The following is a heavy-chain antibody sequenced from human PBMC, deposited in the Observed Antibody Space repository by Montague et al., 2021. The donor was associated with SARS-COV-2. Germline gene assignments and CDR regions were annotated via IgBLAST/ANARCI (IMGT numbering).Heavy chain of an antibody. V-gene: IGHV4-59*08. J-gene: IGHJ5*02. CDR3: ARLVGGRETRFDP. Sequence: SETLSLTCTVSGVSVTDYYWSWIRQPPGKGLEWIGYIYYSGTANYNPSLKSRVTISVDTSKNQFSLKVRSVTAADTAVYYCARLVGGRETRFDPWGQGTLVTVSS. CDR2: IYYSGTA. D-gene: IGHD3-10*01. CDR1: GVSVTDYY.